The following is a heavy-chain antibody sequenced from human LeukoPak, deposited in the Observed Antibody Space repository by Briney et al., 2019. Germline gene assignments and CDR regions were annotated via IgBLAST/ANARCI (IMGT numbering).Heavy chain of an antibody. CDR3: EGTSCC. Sequence: PGGSLRLSCAASGFTFTECAMSWVRQAPGKGLEWVAIITATGDTAYYADSVKGRFTISRDNSKNTLYLQMNSLRAEDTAVYYCEGTSCCWGQGTLVTVSS. V-gene: IGHV3-23*01. CDR1: GFTFTECA. J-gene: IGHJ4*02. CDR2: ITATGDTA. D-gene: IGHD2-2*01.